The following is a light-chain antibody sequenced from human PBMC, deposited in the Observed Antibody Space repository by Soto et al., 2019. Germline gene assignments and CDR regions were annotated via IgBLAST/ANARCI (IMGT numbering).Light chain of an antibody. CDR1: NIGSKS. CDR3: QVCDSSSDHYV. V-gene: IGLV3-21*04. Sequence: SYELTQPPSVSVAPGKTARITCGGNNIGSKSVHWYQQKPGQAPVLVIYYDSDRPSGIPERFSGSNSGNTATLTISRVEAGDEVDYYCQVCDSSSDHYVFGTGTKLTVL. J-gene: IGLJ1*01. CDR2: YDS.